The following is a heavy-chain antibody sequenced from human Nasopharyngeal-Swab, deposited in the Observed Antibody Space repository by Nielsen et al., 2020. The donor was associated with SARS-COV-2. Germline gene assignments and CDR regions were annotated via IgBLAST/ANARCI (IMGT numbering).Heavy chain of an antibody. V-gene: IGHV3-23*01. D-gene: IGHD3-22*01. Sequence: GESLKISCAASGFTFSSYAMSWVRQAPGKGLEWVSAISGSGGSTYYADSVKGWFTISRDNSKNTLYLQMNSLRAEDTAVYYCAKDRGIVVVIGFDYWGQGTLVTVSS. CDR1: GFTFSSYA. J-gene: IGHJ4*02. CDR2: ISGSGGST. CDR3: AKDRGIVVVIGFDY.